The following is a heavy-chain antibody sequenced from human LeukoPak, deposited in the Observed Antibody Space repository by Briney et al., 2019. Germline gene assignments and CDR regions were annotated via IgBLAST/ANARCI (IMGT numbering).Heavy chain of an antibody. Sequence: PSETLSLTCTVSGYFINSDYFWGWIRQPPGKGLEWIGTIHHSGSPYYNPSLKGRVSMSVDTSKNQFSLKLTSVTAADTAVYYCARDIGYSSGHSTFDYWGQGTLVTVSS. V-gene: IGHV4-38-2*02. J-gene: IGHJ4*02. D-gene: IGHD6-19*01. CDR3: ARDIGYSSGHSTFDY. CDR2: IHHSGSP. CDR1: GYFINSDYF.